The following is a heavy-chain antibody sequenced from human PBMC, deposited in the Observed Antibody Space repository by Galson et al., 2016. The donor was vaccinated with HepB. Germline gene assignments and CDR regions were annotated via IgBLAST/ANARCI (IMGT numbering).Heavy chain of an antibody. Sequence: SLRLSCAASGFAFSVYGMTWVRQAPGKGLQWVSGISGSINATYYADSVKGRFIISRDDSKNTLYLQMHSLRAEDTALYYCAKLPSRYYGSGAGYGMDIWGQGTTVTASS. CDR1: GFAFSVYG. CDR3: AKLPSRYYGSGAGYGMDI. J-gene: IGHJ6*02. CDR2: ISGSINAT. D-gene: IGHD3-10*01. V-gene: IGHV3-23*01.